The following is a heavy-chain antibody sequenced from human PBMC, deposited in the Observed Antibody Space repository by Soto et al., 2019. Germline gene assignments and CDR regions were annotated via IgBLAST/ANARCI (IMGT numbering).Heavy chain of an antibody. CDR2: IYYSGST. Sequence: QVQLQESGPGLVKPSETLSLTCTVSGGSVSSGSYYWSWIRQPPGKGLEWIGYIYYSGSTNYNPSLKSRVXTXVXPSKNQSSLKLNSVTAADTAVYYCASYSRGWYDVSYWGQGTLVTVSS. D-gene: IGHD6-19*01. CDR1: GGSVSSGSYY. V-gene: IGHV4-61*01. CDR3: ASYSRGWYDVSY. J-gene: IGHJ4*02.